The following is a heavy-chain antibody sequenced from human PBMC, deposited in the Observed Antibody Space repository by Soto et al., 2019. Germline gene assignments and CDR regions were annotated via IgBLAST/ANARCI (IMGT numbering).Heavy chain of an antibody. Sequence: EVQLLESGGGLVQPGGSLRLSCAASGFIFSTYAMTWVRQVPGKGPEWVSAISGSGGNTYYADSVKGRFTISRDNSKNTLYLQMNSLRAEDTAIYYCAKTVTFALWGQGTLVTVSS. V-gene: IGHV3-23*01. CDR2: ISGSGGNT. CDR3: AKTVTFAL. D-gene: IGHD4-17*01. CDR1: GFIFSTYA. J-gene: IGHJ4*02.